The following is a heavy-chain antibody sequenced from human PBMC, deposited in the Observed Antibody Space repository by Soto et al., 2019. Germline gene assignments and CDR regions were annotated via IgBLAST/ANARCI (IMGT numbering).Heavy chain of an antibody. CDR1: GCINSSYW. J-gene: IGHJ4*02. CDR3: TRRLSVVGTSSFDY. D-gene: IGHD2-15*01. CDR2: INTDGSST. Sequence: GGSLRLSCAASGCINSSYWMNWVRQAPGKGLVWVSRINTDGSSTSYADSVKGRFTTSRDNAKNTLYLQMNSLRAEDTAVYYCTRRLSVVGTSSFDYWGQGTLVTVS. V-gene: IGHV3-74*01.